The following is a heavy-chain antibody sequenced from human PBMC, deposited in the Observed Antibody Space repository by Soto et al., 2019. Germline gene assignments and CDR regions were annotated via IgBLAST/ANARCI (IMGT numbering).Heavy chain of an antibody. CDR1: GDSVSSNKDA. Sequence: SQTLSLTCAISGDSVSSNKDAWNWIRQSPSRGLEWLGRTYYRSKWYNDYAVSVKSRITINPDTSKNQFSLHLNSVTPEDTAVYYCAKGGWYQPATKVNNWFDPWGQGTLVTVSS. CDR2: TYYRSKWYN. J-gene: IGHJ5*02. V-gene: IGHV6-1*01. CDR3: AKGGWYQPATKVNNWFDP. D-gene: IGHD6-19*01.